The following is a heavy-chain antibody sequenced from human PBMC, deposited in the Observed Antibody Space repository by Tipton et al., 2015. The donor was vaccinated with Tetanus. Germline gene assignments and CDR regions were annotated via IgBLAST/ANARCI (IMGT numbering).Heavy chain of an antibody. CDR3: AGVTAQRTELYFEH. CDR1: GDSVSGYY. CDR2: VYYTGDT. Sequence: TLSLTCTVSGDSVSGYYWSWIRQPPGNGLEWVGYVYYTGDTNYNPSLKSRVTISMDRPENQISLKMTSVTAADTAVYYCAGVTAQRTELYFEHWGQGTQVTVSS. V-gene: IGHV4-59*02. D-gene: IGHD2-8*02. J-gene: IGHJ1*01.